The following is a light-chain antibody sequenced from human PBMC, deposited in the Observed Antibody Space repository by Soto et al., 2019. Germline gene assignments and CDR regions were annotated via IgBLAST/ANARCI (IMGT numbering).Light chain of an antibody. J-gene: IGLJ2*01. CDR1: SSNIGSNT. Sequence: QSALTQPPSASGTPGQRVTISCSGSSSNIGSNTVNWYQQLPGTAPKLLIYSNNQRPSGVPDRFSGSKSGTSASLAISGLQSEDEADYYCAAWDDSLNGHVVFGGGTKLTGL. CDR3: AAWDDSLNGHVV. V-gene: IGLV1-44*01. CDR2: SNN.